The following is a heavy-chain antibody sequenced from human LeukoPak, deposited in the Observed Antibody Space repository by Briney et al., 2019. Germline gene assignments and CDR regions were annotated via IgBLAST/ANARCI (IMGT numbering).Heavy chain of an antibody. CDR2: IYPGDSDT. V-gene: IGHV5-51*01. D-gene: IGHD4-23*01. CDR3: ARREPYYGGNPAGAFDI. Sequence: PGESLKISCKGSGYSFTSYWIGWVRQMPGKGLEWMGIIYPGDSDTRYSPSFQGQVTISADKSISTAYLQWSSLKASDTAMYYCARREPYYGGNPAGAFDIWGQGTMVTVSS. J-gene: IGHJ3*02. CDR1: GYSFTSYW.